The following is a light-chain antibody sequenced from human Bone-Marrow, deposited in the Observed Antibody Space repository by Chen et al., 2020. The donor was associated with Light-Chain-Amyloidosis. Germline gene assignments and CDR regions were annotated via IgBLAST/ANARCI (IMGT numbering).Light chain of an antibody. CDR3: QQYTKWPPYT. CDR1: QSVSSY. J-gene: IGKJ2*01. V-gene: IGKV3-15*01. Sequence: EIVLTQSPATLSLSPGERATLSCRASQSVSSYLAWYQQKPGQAPRLLIYGAATRATSIPASCSGSGSGTAFTLTISSLQSEDFAVYYCQQYTKWPPYTFGQGTKLEIK. CDR2: GAA.